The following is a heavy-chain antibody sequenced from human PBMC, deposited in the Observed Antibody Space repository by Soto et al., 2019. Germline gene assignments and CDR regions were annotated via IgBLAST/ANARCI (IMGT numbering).Heavy chain of an antibody. CDR1: GYTFTSYV. CDR2: ISAYNGNT. Sequence: QVQLEQSGAEVKKPGASVKVSCKASGYTFTSYVISWVRQAPGQGLEWRGWISAYNGNTNYAQNLQGSVTMTPTTSTSAAYMELKSLRSDDTAVYYCARGVGSSNYGYFYYYMDVWGKGTTVTVSS. CDR3: ARGVGSSNYGYFYYYMDV. J-gene: IGHJ6*03. D-gene: IGHD6-6*01. V-gene: IGHV1-18*01.